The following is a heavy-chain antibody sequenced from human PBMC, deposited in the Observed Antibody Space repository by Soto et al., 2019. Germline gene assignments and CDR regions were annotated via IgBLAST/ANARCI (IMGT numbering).Heavy chain of an antibody. V-gene: IGHV3-23*01. CDR3: ASGGLHGYTNGGLSYFHS. Sequence: EVHLLESGGGLVQPGGSLRLSCAASELSSSNHAMTWVRQAPGKGLEWVSGISDTDGGAYYADSVKGRFTISRDNSRSTLYLQMNSLRVEDTAVYYCASGGLHGYTNGGLSYFHSWGQGTLVTVSS. CDR2: ISDTDGGA. CDR1: ELSSSNHA. D-gene: IGHD5-18*01. J-gene: IGHJ4*02.